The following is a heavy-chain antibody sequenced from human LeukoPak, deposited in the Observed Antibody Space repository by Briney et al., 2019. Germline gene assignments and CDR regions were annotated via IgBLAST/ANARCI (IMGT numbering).Heavy chain of an antibody. J-gene: IGHJ4*02. D-gene: IGHD1-26*01. Sequence: SETLSLTCTVSGGSISSYYWSWIRQPPGKGLEWIGYIYYSGSTNYNPSLKSRVTISVDTSKNQFSLKLSSVTAADTAVYYCARAPSHEGANAYDYWGQGTLVTVSS. CDR1: GGSISSYY. V-gene: IGHV4-59*01. CDR3: ARAPSHEGANAYDY. CDR2: IYYSGST.